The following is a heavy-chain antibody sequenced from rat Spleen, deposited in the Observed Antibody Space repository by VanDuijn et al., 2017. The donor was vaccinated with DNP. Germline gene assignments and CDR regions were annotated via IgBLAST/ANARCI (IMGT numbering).Heavy chain of an antibody. CDR3: ARHRTIMPYYYSMDA. Sequence: EVQLVESDGGLVQPGGSLKLSCAASGFTFSDYYMAWVRQAPAKGLEWVATISYDGDTTYYRDSVKGRFTISRDNGKSTLYLQMDSLRSEDTATYYCARHRTIMPYYYSMDAWGQGASVTVSS. V-gene: IGHV5-29*01. CDR2: ISYDGDTT. CDR1: GFTFSDYY. D-gene: IGHD1-12*01. J-gene: IGHJ4*01.